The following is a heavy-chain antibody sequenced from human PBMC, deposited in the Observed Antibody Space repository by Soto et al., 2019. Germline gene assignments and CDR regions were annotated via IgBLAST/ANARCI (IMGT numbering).Heavy chain of an antibody. CDR2: IYYSGST. V-gene: IGHV4-59*01. CDR1: GGSISSYY. CDR3: AREIYYYYYMDV. Sequence: QVQLQESGPGLVKPSETLSLTCTVSGGSISSYYWSWIRQPPGKGLEWIGYIYYSGSTNYNPSLKSRVTISVDTSKDQFSLKLSSVTAADTAVYYCAREIYYYYYMDVWGKGTTVTVSS. J-gene: IGHJ6*03.